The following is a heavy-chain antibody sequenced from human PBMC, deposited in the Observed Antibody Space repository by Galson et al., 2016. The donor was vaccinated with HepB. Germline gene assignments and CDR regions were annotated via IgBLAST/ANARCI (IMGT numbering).Heavy chain of an antibody. V-gene: IGHV1-3*04. CDR1: GYTFTNYP. CDR2: INIGNGNT. D-gene: IGHD3-3*01. Sequence: SVKVSCKASGYTFTNYPIHWVRQAPGQRLEWMGWINIGNGNTKYSQRFQGRVTITRDTSANTAYVELSSLRFEDTGVYYCARGGALRLLQWLLYWGQGTLVSVSS. CDR3: ARGGALRLLQWLLY. J-gene: IGHJ4*02.